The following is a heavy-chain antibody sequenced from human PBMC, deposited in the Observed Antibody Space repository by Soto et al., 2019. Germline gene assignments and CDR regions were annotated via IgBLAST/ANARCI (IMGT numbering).Heavy chain of an antibody. D-gene: IGHD2-21*02. V-gene: IGHV1-46*01. CDR2: IDPRSGRP. Sequence: ASVKVSCKASGYTFTSYFIHWVRQAPGQGLEWMGLIDPRSGRPNYPQKFQDRVIMTRDTSTTTVYMELRSVISEDTAIYYCARANMAHSTAVPDIWGPVTMVTVSS. J-gene: IGHJ3*02. CDR1: GYTFTSYF. CDR3: ARANMAHSTAVPDI.